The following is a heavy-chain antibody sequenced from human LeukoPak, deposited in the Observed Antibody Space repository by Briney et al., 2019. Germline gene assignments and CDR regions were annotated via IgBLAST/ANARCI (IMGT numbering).Heavy chain of an antibody. Sequence: SETLSLTCTVSGGSISSYYWSWIRQPPGKGLEWIGYIYYSGSTYYNPSLKSRVTISVDTSKNQFSLKLSSVTAADTAVYYCARDSGGDYGSWYFDYWGQGTLVTVSS. V-gene: IGHV4-59*12. J-gene: IGHJ4*02. CDR3: ARDSGGDYGSWYFDY. D-gene: IGHD3-10*01. CDR1: GGSISSYY. CDR2: IYYSGST.